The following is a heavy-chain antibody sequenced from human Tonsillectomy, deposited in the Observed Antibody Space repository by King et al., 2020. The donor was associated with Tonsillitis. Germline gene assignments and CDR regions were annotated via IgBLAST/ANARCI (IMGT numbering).Heavy chain of an antibody. Sequence: TLKESGPALVKPTQTLTLTCTLSGFSLSTSGMCGSWIRQPPGKALEWLARIDWDDDKFYSTAPKTRLTISKDTSKNQVVLTMTNMDPVDTATYYCARTYYNFYYYYMDVWGKGTTVTVSS. V-gene: IGHV2-70*04. CDR1: GFSLSTSGMC. CDR2: IDWDDDK. CDR3: ARTYYNFYYYYMDV. D-gene: IGHD5-24*01. J-gene: IGHJ6*03.